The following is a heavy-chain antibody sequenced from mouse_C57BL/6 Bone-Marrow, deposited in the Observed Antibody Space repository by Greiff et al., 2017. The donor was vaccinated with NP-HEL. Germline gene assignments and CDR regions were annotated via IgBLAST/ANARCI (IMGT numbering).Heavy chain of an antibody. J-gene: IGHJ3*01. D-gene: IGHD2-5*01. CDR2: ISGGGGNT. V-gene: IGHV5-9*01. Sequence: EVMLVESGGGLVKPGGSLKLSCAASGFTFSSYTMSWVRQTPEKRLEWVATISGGGGNTYYPDSVKGRFTISRDNAKNTLYLQMSSLRSEDTALYYCARPYSNYGAYWGQGTLVTVSA. CDR1: GFTFSSYT. CDR3: ARPYSNYGAY.